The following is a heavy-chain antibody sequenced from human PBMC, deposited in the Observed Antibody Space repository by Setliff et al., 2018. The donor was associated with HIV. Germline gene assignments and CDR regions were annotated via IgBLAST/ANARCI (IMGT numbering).Heavy chain of an antibody. CDR2: IIPIFGTA. V-gene: IGHV1-69*05. Sequence: ASVKVSCKASGGPFSSYAISWVRQAPGQGLEWMGGIIPIFGTANYAQKFQGRVTITTDESTSTAYMELSSLRSEDTAVYYCARAYPIEQQLVYGPFDYWGQGTLVTVSS. CDR3: ARAYPIEQQLVYGPFDY. CDR1: GGPFSSYA. J-gene: IGHJ4*02. D-gene: IGHD6-13*01.